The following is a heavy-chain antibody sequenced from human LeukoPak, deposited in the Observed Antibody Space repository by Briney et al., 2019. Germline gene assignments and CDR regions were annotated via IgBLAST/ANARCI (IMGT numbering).Heavy chain of an antibody. J-gene: IGHJ5*02. CDR1: VFTVSSNY. V-gene: IGHV3-53*01. Sequence: GGSLRLSCAPSVFTVSSNYMFWVRQAPVKGLGWVSVIYSGGSTYYADSVKGRFTISRDNSKNTLYLQMNSLRAEDTAVYYCAKGPMTKLDPWGQGTLVTVSS. CDR3: AKGPMTKLDP. D-gene: IGHD4-11*01. CDR2: IYSGGST.